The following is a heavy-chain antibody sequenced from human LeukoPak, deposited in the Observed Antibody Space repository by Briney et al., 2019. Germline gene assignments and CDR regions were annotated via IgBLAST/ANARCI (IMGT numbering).Heavy chain of an antibody. CDR3: ARLDYDFWSGSFDY. CDR1: GGSISSSSYY. V-gene: IGHV4-39*01. D-gene: IGHD3-3*01. Sequence: TSETLSLTCTVSGGSISSSSYYWGWIRQPPGKGLEWIGSMYYGGNAFYNPSLKSRVTMSVDTSKKQFSLRLTSVTAADTAVYYCARLDYDFWSGSFDYWGQGTLVTVSS. J-gene: IGHJ4*02. CDR2: MYYGGNA.